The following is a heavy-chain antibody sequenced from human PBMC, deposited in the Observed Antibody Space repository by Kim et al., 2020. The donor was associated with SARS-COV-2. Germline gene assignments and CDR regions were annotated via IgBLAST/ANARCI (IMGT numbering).Heavy chain of an antibody. V-gene: IGHV4-34*01. D-gene: IGHD2-15*01. CDR1: GGSFSGYY. Sequence: SETLSLTCAVYGGSFSGYYWSWIRQPPGKGLEWIGEINHSGSTNYNPSLKSRVTISVDTSKNQFSLKLSSVTAADTAVYYCARGRGDYVDYWGQGTLVTV. J-gene: IGHJ4*02. CDR3: ARGRGDYVDY. CDR2: INHSGST.